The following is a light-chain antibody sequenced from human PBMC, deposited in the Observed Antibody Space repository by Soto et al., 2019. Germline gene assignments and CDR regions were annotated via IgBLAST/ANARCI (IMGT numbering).Light chain of an antibody. CDR3: CSYAGYNTYV. CDR2: EGT. J-gene: IGLJ1*01. Sequence: QSVLTQPASVSGSPGQSITISCTGTSSDVGTYNLVSWYQHLPGKAPKLILYEGTKRPSGVSNRFSGSTSGNTASLTISGLQADDQTDYYCCSYAGYNTYVFGTGTKLTVL. V-gene: IGLV2-23*01. CDR1: SSDVGTYNL.